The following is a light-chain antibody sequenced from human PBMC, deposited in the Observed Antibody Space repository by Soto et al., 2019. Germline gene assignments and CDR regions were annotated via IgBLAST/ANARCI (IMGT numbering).Light chain of an antibody. CDR3: QHYYNTPYT. CDR2: WAS. J-gene: IGKJ2*01. V-gene: IGKV4-1*01. Sequence: DIVMTQSPDSLAVSLGGRATVNCKSSQTVLSTSNNWNYLAWYQLKPGQPPRLLIYWASTRKSGVPDRCSGSGSGTNFTLTITSLQAEDVAVYYCQHYYNTPYTFGRGAKLEI. CDR1: QTVLSTSNNWNY.